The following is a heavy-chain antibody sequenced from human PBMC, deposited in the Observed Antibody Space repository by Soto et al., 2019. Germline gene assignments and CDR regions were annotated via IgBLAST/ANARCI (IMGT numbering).Heavy chain of an antibody. D-gene: IGHD3-10*01. Sequence: QITLKESGPTLVKPTQTLTLTCTFSGFSLSTSGVAVGWIRQPPGKALEWLALVYWDDDRRYSSFLKSRLTITMDPSKNQVVLTMTNMDPVDTATYYCTHMRVYYGSARHAFDIWGQGTMVTVSS. CDR3: THMRVYYGSARHAFDI. J-gene: IGHJ3*02. CDR1: GFSLSTSGVA. V-gene: IGHV2-5*02. CDR2: VYWDDDR.